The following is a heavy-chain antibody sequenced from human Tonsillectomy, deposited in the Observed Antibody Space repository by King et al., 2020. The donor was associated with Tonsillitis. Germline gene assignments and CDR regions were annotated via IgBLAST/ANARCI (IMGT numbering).Heavy chain of an antibody. CDR1: GYTFTSNA. CDR2: INTGNGNR. V-gene: IGHV1-3*04. D-gene: IGHD1-26*01. Sequence: QLVQSGAEVKKPGASVQISCKASGYTFTSNAMHRVRQAPGQRLEWMGWINTGNGNRKYSQKFQGRVTITRDTSASTAYMELSSLRSEDTVGYYCAREGLEWELRFDPWGQGTLVTVSS. J-gene: IGHJ5*02. CDR3: AREGLEWELRFDP.